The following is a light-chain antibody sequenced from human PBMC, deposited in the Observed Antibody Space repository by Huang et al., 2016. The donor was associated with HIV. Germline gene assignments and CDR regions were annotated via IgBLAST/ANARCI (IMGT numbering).Light chain of an antibody. Sequence: DIQMTQSPSSLSASVGDRVTITCRASQSISSYLNWYQQKPGKAPKLLIYAASSLQSGVPPRCSGSGSGTDFTLTISSLQPEDFATYYCQQSYSTPHTFGQGTKLEIK. J-gene: IGKJ2*01. V-gene: IGKV1-39*01. CDR2: AAS. CDR3: QQSYSTPHT. CDR1: QSISSY.